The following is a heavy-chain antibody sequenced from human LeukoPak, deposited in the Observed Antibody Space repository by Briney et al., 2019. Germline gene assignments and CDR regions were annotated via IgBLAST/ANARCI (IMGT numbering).Heavy chain of an antibody. V-gene: IGHV3-23*01. CDR3: AKVTNEYYDFWSGYYTNYYYGMDV. D-gene: IGHD3-3*01. CDR1: GFTFSSYA. CDR2: ISGSGGST. J-gene: IGHJ6*02. Sequence: GGSLRLSCAASGFTFSSYAMSWVRQAPGKGLEWVSAISGSGGSTYYADSVKGRFTISRDNSKNTLYLQMNSLRGEDTAVYYCAKVTNEYYDFWSGYYTNYYYGMDVWGQGTTVTVSS.